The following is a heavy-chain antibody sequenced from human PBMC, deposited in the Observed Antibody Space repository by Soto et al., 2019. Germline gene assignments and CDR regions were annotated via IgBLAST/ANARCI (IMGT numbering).Heavy chain of an antibody. CDR3: ARGDATKIVVTTYYAMDV. Sequence: QVQLVQSGAEVKKPGSSVKVSCKASGGSLSNYGISWVRQAPGQGLEWMGGIIPVFGTANYAQKFQGRVTITADESTSIGYMDVTSLRSEDTAVYYCARGDATKIVVTTYYAMDVWAKGPRSPSP. D-gene: IGHD3-9*01. CDR1: GGSLSNYG. CDR2: IIPVFGTA. J-gene: IGHJ6*02. V-gene: IGHV1-69*12.